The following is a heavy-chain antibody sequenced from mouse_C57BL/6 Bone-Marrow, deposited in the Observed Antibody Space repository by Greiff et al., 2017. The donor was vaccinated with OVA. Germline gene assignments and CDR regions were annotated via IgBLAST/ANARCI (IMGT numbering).Heavy chain of an antibody. J-gene: IGHJ3*01. CDR2: IYPRSGNT. V-gene: IGHV1-81*01. CDR1: GYTFTSYG. Sequence: VQLQQSGAELARPGASVKLSCKASGYTFTSYGISWVKQRTGQGLEWIGEIYPRSGNTYYNEKFKGTATLTADKSSSTAYMELRSLTSEYSAVYFCALYDGYYVGFAYWGQGTLVTVSA. CDR3: ALYDGYYVGFAY. D-gene: IGHD2-3*01.